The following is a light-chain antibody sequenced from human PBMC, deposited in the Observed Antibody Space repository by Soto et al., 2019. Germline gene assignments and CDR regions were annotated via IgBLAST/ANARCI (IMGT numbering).Light chain of an antibody. CDR1: QSVSSSY. CDR3: QQYVRT. V-gene: IGKV3-20*01. Sequence: EIVLTQSPGTLSLSPGERATLSCRASQSVSSSYLAWYQQKPGQAPRLLIYGASSRATGIPDRFSGNGSGTDFTLTISRLEPEDFAVYYCQQYVRTFGQGTKVEIK. J-gene: IGKJ1*01. CDR2: GAS.